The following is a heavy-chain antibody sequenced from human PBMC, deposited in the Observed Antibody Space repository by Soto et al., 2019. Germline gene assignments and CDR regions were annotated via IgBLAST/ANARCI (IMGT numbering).Heavy chain of an antibody. CDR2: IWCDGNTK. CDR1: GFTFNTYG. CDR3: ARPLVAPVAGPYYYGMDV. V-gene: IGHV3-33*01. Sequence: PGGSLRLSCAASGFTFNTYGFNWVRQAPGKGLEWVAVIWCDGNTKYYADSVKGRFTISRDNLKNTLYLQMNSLTAEDTAVYYCARPLVAPVAGPYYYGMDVWGQGTTVTVSS. D-gene: IGHD6-19*01. J-gene: IGHJ6*02.